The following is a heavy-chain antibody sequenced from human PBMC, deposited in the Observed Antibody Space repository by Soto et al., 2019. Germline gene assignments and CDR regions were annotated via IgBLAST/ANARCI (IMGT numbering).Heavy chain of an antibody. V-gene: IGHV3-30*04. D-gene: IGHD3-16*01. Sequence: PGGSLRLSCPASVFTFIFYAMHWVRQAPGKGLEWVAVISYNGINKHYVDAVKGRFTISRDNSQDTLYLQMDSLRPDDTAVYYCARQAKIGDRSQFYFDSWGQGTLVTVSS. CDR2: ISYNGINK. CDR1: VFTFIFYA. CDR3: ARQAKIGDRSQFYFDS. J-gene: IGHJ4*02.